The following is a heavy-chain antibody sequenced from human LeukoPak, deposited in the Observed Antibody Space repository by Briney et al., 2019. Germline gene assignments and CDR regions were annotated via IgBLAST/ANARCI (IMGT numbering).Heavy chain of an antibody. J-gene: IGHJ4*02. Sequence: ASVKVSCKASGYTFTGYYMHWVRQAPGQGLEWMGWINPNSGGTNYAQKFQGRVTMTRDTSISTAYMELSRLGSDDTAVYYCARGTPYSSGWYSSVGNYWGQGTLVTVSS. CDR1: GYTFTGYY. D-gene: IGHD6-19*01. CDR2: INPNSGGT. CDR3: ARGTPYSSGWYSSVGNY. V-gene: IGHV1-2*02.